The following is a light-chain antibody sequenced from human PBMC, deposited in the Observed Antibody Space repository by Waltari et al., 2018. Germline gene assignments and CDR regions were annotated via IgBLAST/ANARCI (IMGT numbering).Light chain of an antibody. V-gene: IGKV1-5*03. J-gene: IGKJ4*01. CDR3: QQYNTYPLT. CDR2: KAS. Sequence: DNQMTQSPSTLSASIGDRVTITCRASQSISNLLAWDQQKPGKAPKLLIYKASSLESGVPSRFSGSGSGTEFTLTISSLQPDDFATYYCQQYNTYPLTFGGGTKVEIK. CDR1: QSISNL.